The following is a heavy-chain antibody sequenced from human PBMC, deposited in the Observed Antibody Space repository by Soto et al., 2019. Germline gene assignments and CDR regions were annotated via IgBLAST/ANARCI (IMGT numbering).Heavy chain of an antibody. CDR3: ARPRFRGMDV. V-gene: IGHV3-7*03. CDR2: IKEDGREK. D-gene: IGHD3-10*01. CDR1: GFRLSNHF. J-gene: IGHJ6*02. Sequence: EMQLVESGGGLVQPGGSLRLSCVASGFRLSNHFMNWVHQAPGKGLEWVATIKEDGREKYYVESVEGRFTISRDNAKNSLYLEVSNVRDGDTAVYYCARPRFRGMDVWGQGTTVTVSS.